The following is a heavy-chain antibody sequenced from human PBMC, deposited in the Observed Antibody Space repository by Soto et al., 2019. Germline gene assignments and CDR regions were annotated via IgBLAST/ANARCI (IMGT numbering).Heavy chain of an antibody. V-gene: IGHV3-30*18. J-gene: IGHJ6*03. CDR3: AKSLRDYDFWDRGYYYYMDV. CDR1: GFTFSSYG. D-gene: IGHD3-3*01. Sequence: GGSLRLSCAASGFTFSSYGMHWVRQAPGKGLEWVAVISYDGSNKYYADSVKGRFTISRDNSKNTLYLQMNSLRAEDTAVYYCAKSLRDYDFWDRGYYYYMDVWGKGTTVTVSS. CDR2: ISYDGSNK.